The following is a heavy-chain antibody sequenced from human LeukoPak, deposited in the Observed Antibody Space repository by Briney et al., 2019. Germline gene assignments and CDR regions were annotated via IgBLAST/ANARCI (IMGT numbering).Heavy chain of an antibody. CDR2: ISDTGRLS. V-gene: IGHV3-23*01. J-gene: IGHJ3*02. CDR3: ARDDHSLRSFDI. D-gene: IGHD1-14*01. CDR1: GFTFSSSA. Sequence: QPGGSLRLSCAASGFTFSSSAMSWVRQAPGKGLEWVAAISDTGRLSYCADSVNGRFTISRDNSKNTLSLQMNSLRAADTAVYYCARDDHSLRSFDIWGQGTMVTVSS.